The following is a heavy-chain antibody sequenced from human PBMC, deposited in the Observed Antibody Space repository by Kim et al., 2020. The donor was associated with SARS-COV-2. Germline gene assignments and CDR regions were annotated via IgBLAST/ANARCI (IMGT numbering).Heavy chain of an antibody. CDR1: GFRFSDSW. Sequence: GGSLRLSCAVSGFRFSDSWMSWVRQAPGKGLEWVANINEPGTDKYYVDSLEGRFVISRDNAKNSLYLQMNSLRAEDTAVYFCARDPHRGALDFWGQRVLVAVS. J-gene: IGHJ4*02. D-gene: IGHD2-15*01. CDR3: ARDPHRGALDF. CDR2: INEPGTDK. V-gene: IGHV3-7*01.